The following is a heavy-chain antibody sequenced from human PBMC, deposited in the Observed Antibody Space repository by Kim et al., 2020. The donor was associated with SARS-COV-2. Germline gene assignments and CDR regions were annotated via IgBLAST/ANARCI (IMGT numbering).Heavy chain of an antibody. D-gene: IGHD6-6*01. V-gene: IGHV1-2*02. CDR2: INPNSGYT. Sequence: ASVKVSCKASGYTFTGYYMHWVRQAPGQDLEWMGWINPNSGYTNYAQKFQGRVTMTRDTSISTAYVELSRLRSDDTAVYYCTPSSSPYFDYWGQGTLVTVSS. CDR3: TPSSSPYFDY. J-gene: IGHJ4*02. CDR1: GYTFTGYY.